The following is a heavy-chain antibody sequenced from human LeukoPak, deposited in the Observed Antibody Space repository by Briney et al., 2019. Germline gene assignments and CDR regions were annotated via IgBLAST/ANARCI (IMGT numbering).Heavy chain of an antibody. V-gene: IGHV3-53*01. CDR1: GXTVSSNY. CDR2: IYSGGST. Sequence: PGGSLRLSCAASGXTVSSNYMSWVRQAPGKGLEWVSLIYSGGSTSYADSVKGRFTFSRDNSKNTLYLQMNSLRAEDTAVYYCARDRVNWNDVGGLFDYWGQGTLVTVSS. J-gene: IGHJ4*02. D-gene: IGHD1-1*01. CDR3: ARDRVNWNDVGGLFDY.